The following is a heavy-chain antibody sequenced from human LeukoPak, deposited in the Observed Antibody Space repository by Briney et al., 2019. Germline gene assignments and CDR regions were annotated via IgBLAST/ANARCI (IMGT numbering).Heavy chain of an antibody. Sequence: NTSETLSLTCTVSGYSISSGYYWGWIRQPPGKGLEWIGTIYHSGNTYYNPSLKSRVTISVDTSKNQFSLKLSSVTAADTAVYYCARTTKGYCRGSTCYYYYYYMNVWGKGTTVTVSS. CDR3: ARTTKGYCRGSTCYYYYYYMNV. CDR2: IYHSGNT. V-gene: IGHV4-38-2*02. CDR1: GYSISSGYY. D-gene: IGHD2-15*01. J-gene: IGHJ6*03.